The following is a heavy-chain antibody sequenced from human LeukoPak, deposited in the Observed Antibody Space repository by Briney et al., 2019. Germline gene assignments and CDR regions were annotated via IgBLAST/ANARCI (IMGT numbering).Heavy chain of an antibody. D-gene: IGHD1-7*01. CDR2: IYYSGST. V-gene: IGHV4-59*01. J-gene: IGHJ6*02. CDR1: GGSISSYY. CDR3: ARTPLTGTTLYYYGMDV. Sequence: PSETLSLTCTVSGGSISSYYWSWIRQPPGKGLEWLGYIYYSGSTNYNPSLKSRVTISVDTSKNQFSLKLSSVTAADTAVYYCARTPLTGTTLYYYGMDVWGQGTTVTVSS.